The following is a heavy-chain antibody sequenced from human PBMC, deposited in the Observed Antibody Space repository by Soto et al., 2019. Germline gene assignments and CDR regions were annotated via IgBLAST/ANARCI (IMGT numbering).Heavy chain of an antibody. CDR1: GYSFTDYH. V-gene: IGHV1-69*13. D-gene: IGHD3-22*01. J-gene: IGHJ4*02. Sequence: SVKVSCKASGYSFTDYHIHWVRQAPGQGLEWMGGIIPIFGTANYAQKCQGRVTITADESTSTAYMELSSLRSEDTAVYYCASGRGYYDSSGPWAYWGQGTLVTVSS. CDR3: ASGRGYYDSSGPWAY. CDR2: IIPIFGTA.